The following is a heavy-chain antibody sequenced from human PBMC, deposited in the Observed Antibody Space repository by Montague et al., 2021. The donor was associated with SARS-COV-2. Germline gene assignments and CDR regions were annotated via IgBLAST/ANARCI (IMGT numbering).Heavy chain of an antibody. CDR1: GASISTGIYY. V-gene: IGHV4-61*02. CDR2: IRTTGHT. Sequence: TLSLTCTVSGASISTGIYYWSWIRQPAGKGLEWIGRIRTTGHTDYNSSLESRVFMSVDTSTNQFFLSLTSVTAADTAVCFCARFGSGTLEFDLWGQGTLVTVSS. J-gene: IGHJ4*02. CDR3: ARFGSGTLEFDL. D-gene: IGHD1-26*01.